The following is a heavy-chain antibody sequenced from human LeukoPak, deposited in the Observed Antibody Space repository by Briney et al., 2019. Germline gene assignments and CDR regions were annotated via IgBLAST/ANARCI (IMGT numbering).Heavy chain of an antibody. CDR3: ARVRAPYYMDV. CDR2: ISSSGSTI. D-gene: IGHD3-10*01. CDR1: GFTLSDYY. Sequence: GGSLRLSCATSGFTLSDYYMSWIRQAPGKGLEWVSYISSSGSTIYYADSVKGRFTISRDNAKNSLYLQMNSLRAEDTALYHCARVRAPYYMDVWGKGTTVTISS. J-gene: IGHJ6*03. V-gene: IGHV3-11*01.